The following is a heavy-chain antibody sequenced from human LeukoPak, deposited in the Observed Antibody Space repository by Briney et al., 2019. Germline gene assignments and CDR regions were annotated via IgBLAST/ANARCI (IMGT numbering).Heavy chain of an antibody. CDR3: ARGGGSGWYGAFDI. Sequence: SETLSLTCAVYGGSFSGYYWSWIRQPPGKGLEWIGEIDHSGSTNYNPSLKSRVTISVDTSKNQFSLKLSSVTAADTAVYYCARGGGSGWYGAFDIWGQGTMVTVSS. CDR2: IDHSGST. J-gene: IGHJ3*02. CDR1: GGSFSGYY. V-gene: IGHV4-34*01. D-gene: IGHD6-19*01.